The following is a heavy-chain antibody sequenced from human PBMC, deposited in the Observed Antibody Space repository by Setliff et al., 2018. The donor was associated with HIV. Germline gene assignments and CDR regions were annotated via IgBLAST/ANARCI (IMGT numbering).Heavy chain of an antibody. CDR3: ARYFDWFSYGMDV. Sequence: SETLSLSCTVSGGSISSSSYYWGWIRQPPGKGLEWIGSIYYSGSTYYNPSLKGRVTISVDTSKNQFSLKLSSVTAADTAVYYCARYFDWFSYGMDVWGQGTTVTVSS. J-gene: IGHJ6*02. D-gene: IGHD3-9*01. CDR2: IYYSGST. V-gene: IGHV4-39*07. CDR1: GGSISSSSYY.